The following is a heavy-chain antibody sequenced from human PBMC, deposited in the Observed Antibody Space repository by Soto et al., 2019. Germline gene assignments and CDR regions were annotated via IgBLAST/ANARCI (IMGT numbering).Heavy chain of an antibody. J-gene: IGHJ5*02. D-gene: IGHD4-17*01. CDR2: IYYSGST. CDR1: GGSISSGGYY. CDR3: ARGLITRLRGGWFDP. Sequence: SETLSLTCTVSGGSISSGGYYWSWIRQHPGKGLEWIGYIYYSGSTYYNPSLKSRVTISVDTSKNQFSLKLSSVTAADTAVYYCARGLITRLRGGWFDPWGQGTLVTVSS. V-gene: IGHV4-31*03.